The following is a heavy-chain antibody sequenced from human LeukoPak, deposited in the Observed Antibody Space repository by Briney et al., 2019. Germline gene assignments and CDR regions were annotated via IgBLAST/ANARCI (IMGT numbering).Heavy chain of an antibody. CDR1: GFTVSSNY. D-gene: IGHD3-22*01. J-gene: IGHJ3*02. V-gene: IGHV3-66*01. CDR2: IYSGGST. CDR3: AREPQGDSSGYDAFDI. Sequence: GGSLRLSCAASGFTVSSNYVTWVRQAPGKGLEWVSVIYSGGSTYYADSVKGRFTLSRDNSKNTLFLQMNSLRAEGTAVYYCAREPQGDSSGYDAFDIWGQGTMVTVSS.